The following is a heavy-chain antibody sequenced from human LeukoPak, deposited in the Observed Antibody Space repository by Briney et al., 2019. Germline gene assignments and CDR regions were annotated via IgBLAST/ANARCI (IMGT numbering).Heavy chain of an antibody. Sequence: GASVKVSCKASGYTFSNYGISWVRQAPGQGLEWMGWNSAYNDNTNYAQKSHDRVSITTDTATDTSYMELRGLSSDDTALYYCARDWFCSGGSCRNVFDIWGQGTMVTVSS. D-gene: IGHD2-15*01. V-gene: IGHV1-18*01. CDR1: GYTFSNYG. CDR3: ARDWFCSGGSCRNVFDI. J-gene: IGHJ3*02. CDR2: NSAYNDNT.